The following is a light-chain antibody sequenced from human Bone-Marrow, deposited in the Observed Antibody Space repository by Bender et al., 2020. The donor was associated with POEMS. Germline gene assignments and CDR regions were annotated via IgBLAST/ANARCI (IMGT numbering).Light chain of an antibody. Sequence: QAALTQPASVSGSPGQSITISCTGTSSDVGSYNLVSWYQQHPGRAPKLIIYKGTQRPSGISDRFSGSRSGNTASLTISGLQFEDEADFYCCSYAGSSTWVFGGGTRVTVL. CDR3: CSYAGSSTWV. CDR2: KGT. CDR1: SSDVGSYNL. V-gene: IGLV2-23*01. J-gene: IGLJ3*02.